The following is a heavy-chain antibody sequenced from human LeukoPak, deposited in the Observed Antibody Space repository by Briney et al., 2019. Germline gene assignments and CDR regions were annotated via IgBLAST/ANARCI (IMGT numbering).Heavy chain of an antibody. Sequence: GGSLRLSCAASGFTVSSNYMSWVRQAPEKGLEWVSVIYSGGSTYYADSVKGRFTISRDNSKNTLYLQMNSLRAEDTAVYYCARDAGVAGTGDYWGQGTLVTVSS. CDR3: ARDAGVAGTGDY. CDR1: GFTVSSNY. V-gene: IGHV3-53*01. CDR2: IYSGGST. D-gene: IGHD6-19*01. J-gene: IGHJ4*02.